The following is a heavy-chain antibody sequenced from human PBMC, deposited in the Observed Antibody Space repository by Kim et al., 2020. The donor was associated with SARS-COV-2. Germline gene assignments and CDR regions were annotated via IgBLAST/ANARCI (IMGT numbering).Heavy chain of an antibody. CDR3: ANMVRGLGGGMDV. CDR2: IYYSGST. Sequence: SETLSLTCTVSGGSISSGGYYWSWIRQHPGKGLEWIGYIYYSGSTYYNPSLKSRVTISVDTSKNQFSLKLSSVTAADTAVYYCANMVRGLGGGMDVWGQGTTVTVSS. D-gene: IGHD3-10*01. J-gene: IGHJ6*02. V-gene: IGHV4-31*03. CDR1: GGSISSGGYY.